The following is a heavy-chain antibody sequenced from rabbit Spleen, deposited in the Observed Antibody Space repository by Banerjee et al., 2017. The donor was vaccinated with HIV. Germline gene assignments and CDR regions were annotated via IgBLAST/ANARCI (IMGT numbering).Heavy chain of an antibody. CDR3: ARGSAAYGDYVYGLDSLDL. Sequence: QEQLVESGGGLVQPGGSLKLSCTASGFSFSNKAVMCWVRQAPGKGLEWIACINAITGKAVYASWAKGRFTFSKTSSTTVTLQMTSLTAADTATYFCARGSAAYGDYVYGLDSLDLWGPGTLVTVS. CDR2: INAITGKA. V-gene: IGHV1S45*01. CDR1: GFSFSNKAV. D-gene: IGHD2-1*01. J-gene: IGHJ6*01.